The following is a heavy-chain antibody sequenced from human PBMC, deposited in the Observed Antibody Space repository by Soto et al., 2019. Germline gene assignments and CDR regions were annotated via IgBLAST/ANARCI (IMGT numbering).Heavy chain of an antibody. CDR3: ARDLLGYCTNGVFLKSYYYYYYMDV. D-gene: IGHD2-8*01. J-gene: IGHJ6*03. Sequence: QVQLQESGPGLVKPSQTLSLTCTVSGGSISSGGYYWSWIRQHPGKGLEWIGYIYYSGSTYYNPSLKSRVTISVDTSKNQCSLKLSSVTAADTAVYYCARDLLGYCTNGVFLKSYYYYYYMDVWGKGTTVTVSS. CDR1: GGSISSGGYY. V-gene: IGHV4-31*03. CDR2: IYYSGST.